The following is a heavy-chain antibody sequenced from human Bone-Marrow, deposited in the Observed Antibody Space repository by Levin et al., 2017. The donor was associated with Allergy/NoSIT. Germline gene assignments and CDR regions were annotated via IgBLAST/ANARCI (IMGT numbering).Heavy chain of an antibody. Sequence: GGSLRLSCAASGFTFSATWMHWVRQAPGRGLDWLAVISSDGRTQYYADSVRGRFTISRDNSKNTLYLQMSSLRDEDTAVYYCRGPELAGCWGQGTQVTVSS. J-gene: IGHJ4*02. CDR2: ISSDGRTQ. CDR3: RGPELAGC. CDR1: GFTFSATW. D-gene: IGHD1-14*01. V-gene: IGHV3-30*03.